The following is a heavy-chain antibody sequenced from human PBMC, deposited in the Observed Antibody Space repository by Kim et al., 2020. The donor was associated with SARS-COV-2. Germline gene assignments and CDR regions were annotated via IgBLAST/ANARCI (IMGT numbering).Heavy chain of an antibody. CDR3: AKDSGPYSNYFVRYYGMDV. J-gene: IGHJ6*02. V-gene: IGHV3-23*01. Sequence: GRFTISRDNSKNTLYLQMNSLRAEDTAVYYCAKDSGPYSNYFVRYYGMDVWGQGTTVTVSS. D-gene: IGHD4-4*01.